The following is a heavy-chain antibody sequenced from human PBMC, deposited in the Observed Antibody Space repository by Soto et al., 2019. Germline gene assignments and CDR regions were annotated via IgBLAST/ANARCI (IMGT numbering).Heavy chain of an antibody. J-gene: IGHJ6*02. Sequence: ASGPTLVNPTETLTLTCTVSGFSLSNARMGVSWIRQPPGKALEWLAHIFSNDEKSYSTSLKSRLTISKDTSKSQVVLTMTNMDPVDTATYYCARIATYYDFWSGFYYGMDVWGQGTTVTVSS. V-gene: IGHV2-26*01. D-gene: IGHD3-3*01. CDR1: GFSLSNARMG. CDR2: IFSNDEK. CDR3: ARIATYYDFWSGFYYGMDV.